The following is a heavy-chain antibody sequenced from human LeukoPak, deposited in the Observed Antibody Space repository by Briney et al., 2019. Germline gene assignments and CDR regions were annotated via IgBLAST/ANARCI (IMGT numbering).Heavy chain of an antibody. Sequence: SETLSLTCTVSDGAMSPYLWSWVRHSPGQGLGGIAYIFYNGNTKYNPSLWSRVTISLDTPRNQFFLNLNSVTAADTAVYYCARGGYYYLDVWGKGTTVTVSS. D-gene: IGHD3-16*01. J-gene: IGHJ6*03. CDR3: ARGGYYYLDV. CDR1: DGAMSPYL. CDR2: IFYNGNT. V-gene: IGHV4-59*01.